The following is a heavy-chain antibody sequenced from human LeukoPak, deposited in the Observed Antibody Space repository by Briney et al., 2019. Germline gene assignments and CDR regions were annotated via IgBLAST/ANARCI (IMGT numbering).Heavy chain of an antibody. J-gene: IGHJ4*02. D-gene: IGHD3-22*01. CDR2: INHSGST. Sequence: KPSETLSLTCTVSGDSIRSSSSYWSWIRQPPGKGLEWIGEINHSGSTNYNPSLKSRVTISVDTSKNQFSLKLSSVTAADTAVYYCARRPITLKNYYDSSGYFFDYWGQGTLVTVSS. CDR3: ARRPITLKNYYDSSGYFFDY. CDR1: GDSIRSSSSY. V-gene: IGHV4-39*07.